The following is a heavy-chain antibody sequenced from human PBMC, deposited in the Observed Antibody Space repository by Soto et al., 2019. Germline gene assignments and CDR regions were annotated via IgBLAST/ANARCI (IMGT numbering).Heavy chain of an antibody. CDR1: GGSVSSGSYY. D-gene: IGHD3-10*01. V-gene: IGHV4-61*01. CDR2: IYYSGST. Sequence: PSETLSLTCTVSGGSVSSGSYYWIWIRQPPGKGLEWIGYIYYSGSTNYNPSLKSRVTISVDTSKNQFSLKLSSVTAADTAVYYCAREGGYGSGSYYLGSWFDPWGQGTLVTVSS. J-gene: IGHJ5*02. CDR3: AREGGYGSGSYYLGSWFDP.